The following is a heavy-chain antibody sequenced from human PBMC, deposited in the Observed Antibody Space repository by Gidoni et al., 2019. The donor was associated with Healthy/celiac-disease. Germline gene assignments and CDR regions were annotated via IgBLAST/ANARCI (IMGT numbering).Heavy chain of an antibody. CDR3: TVVAATNYYYGMDV. CDR1: GFTVSSYA. CDR2: IIGIVGSP. V-gene: IGHV3-23*01. Sequence: EVQLLESGGGLVQPGGSLRLSCAASGFTVSSYAMSWVRQAPGKGLGWVSAIIGIVGSPYSADSVKGRFTISRDNSKNTLYLQMNSLRAEDTAVYYCTVVAATNYYYGMDVWGQGTTVTVSS. J-gene: IGHJ6*02. D-gene: IGHD2-15*01.